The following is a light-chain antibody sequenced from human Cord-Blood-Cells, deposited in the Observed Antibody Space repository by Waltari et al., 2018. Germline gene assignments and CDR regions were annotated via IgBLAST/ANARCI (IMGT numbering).Light chain of an antibody. CDR1: QSISSY. J-gene: IGKJ4*01. CDR3: QQSYSTPPT. Sequence: DIQMTQSPSSLSASVGDRVTITCRASQSISSYLNWYQQKPGKAPKLLIYAASSLQSGVPSRLSGSGSETDFTLTISSLQPEDFATYYCQQSYSTPPTFGGGTKVEIK. CDR2: AAS. V-gene: IGKV1-39*01.